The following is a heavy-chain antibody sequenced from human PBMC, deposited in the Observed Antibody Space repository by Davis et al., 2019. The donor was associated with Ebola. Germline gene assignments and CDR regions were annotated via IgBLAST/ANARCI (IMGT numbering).Heavy chain of an antibody. D-gene: IGHD3-10*01. CDR3: ASGMYYYGSEAFYGMDV. Sequence: PGGSLRLSCVASGFTFSSYSMNWVRQAPGKGPEWVSHIGSGGDTIYYADSVKGRFTISRDNAKDTLYLQMNSLRAEDTAVYYCASGMYYYGSEAFYGMDVWGRGTTVTVSS. CDR1: GFTFSSYS. J-gene: IGHJ6*02. CDR2: IGSGGDTI. V-gene: IGHV3-48*04.